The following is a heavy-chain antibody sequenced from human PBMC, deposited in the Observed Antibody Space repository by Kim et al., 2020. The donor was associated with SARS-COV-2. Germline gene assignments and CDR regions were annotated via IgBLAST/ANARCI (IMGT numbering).Heavy chain of an antibody. CDR1: GFTFSNYW. D-gene: IGHD6-13*01. CDR2: ISSDGSIT. J-gene: IGHJ4*02. CDR3: VREGYSSSMFCRFDS. V-gene: IGHV3-74*01. Sequence: GGSLRLSCAASGFTFSNYWMQWVRQAPGKGLVWVSLISSDGSITNYADSVKGRFAISRDNAKNTLYLQLNSLRAGDTAVYYCVREGYSSSMFCRFDSWGRGTLVPVSS.